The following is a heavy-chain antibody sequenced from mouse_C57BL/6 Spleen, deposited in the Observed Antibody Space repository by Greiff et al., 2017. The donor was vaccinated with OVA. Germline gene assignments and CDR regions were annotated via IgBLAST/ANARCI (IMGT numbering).Heavy chain of an antibody. V-gene: IGHV5-4*01. CDR1: GFTFSSYA. CDR3: ARDLEGYYYGSSSPLDY. D-gene: IGHD1-1*01. J-gene: IGHJ2*01. Sequence: EVQRVESGGGLVKPGGSLKLSCAASGFTFSSYAMSWVRQTPEKRLEWVATISDGGSYTYYPDNVKGRFTISRANAKNTLYLQMTDLKSEDTAMYYCARDLEGYYYGSSSPLDYWGQGTTLTVSA. CDR2: ISDGGSYT.